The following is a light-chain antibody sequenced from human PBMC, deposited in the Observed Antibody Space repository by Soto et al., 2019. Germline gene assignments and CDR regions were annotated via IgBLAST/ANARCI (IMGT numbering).Light chain of an antibody. CDR1: QGASNY. CDR2: DTF. J-gene: IGKJ4*01. V-gene: IGKV3-11*01. Sequence: EIVLTQSPATLSLSPRERATLSCRASQGASNYLAWYQQKPGQAPRLLIYDTFTRATGIPARFSGSGSGTDFTLTISSLEPEDFAVYYCQQRSNWPPGLTFGGGTKVEIK. CDR3: QQRSNWPPGLT.